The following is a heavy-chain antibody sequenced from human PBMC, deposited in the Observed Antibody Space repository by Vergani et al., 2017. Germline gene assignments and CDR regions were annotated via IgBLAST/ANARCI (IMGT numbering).Heavy chain of an antibody. J-gene: IGHJ3*02. D-gene: IGHD2/OR15-2a*01. CDR2: ISLLLNTE. V-gene: IGHV1-69*13. Sequence: QVQLVQSGAEVKKPGSSVKVSCKASGGTLGKYAFTWVRQGPGQGLEWMGRISLLLNTEDYAQRFRGRLTITADESRNTVDMELNSLTSDDTAVYYCARGHLRTFDAFHMWGQGTQVTVSP. CDR3: ARGHLRTFDAFHM. CDR1: GGTLGKYA.